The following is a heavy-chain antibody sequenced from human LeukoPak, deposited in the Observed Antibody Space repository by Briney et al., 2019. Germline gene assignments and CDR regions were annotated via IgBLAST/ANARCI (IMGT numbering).Heavy chain of an antibody. V-gene: IGHV1-18*01. D-gene: IGHD2-2*01. CDR3: ARDGTSTDDY. J-gene: IGHJ4*02. CDR2: ISGNNDNP. Sequence: ASVKVSCKASGYTFSNFEINWVRQAPGQGLEWMGWISGNNDNPNYGQKFQGRFTVTTDSSTNTAYMELRNLRFDDTAVYYCARDGTSTDDYWGQGTLVTVSS. CDR1: GYTFSNFE.